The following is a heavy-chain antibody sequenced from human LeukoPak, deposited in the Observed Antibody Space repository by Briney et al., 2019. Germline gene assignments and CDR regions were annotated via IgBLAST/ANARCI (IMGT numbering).Heavy chain of an antibody. V-gene: IGHV4-34*01. Sequence: PSETLSLTCTVSGGSIITYYWSWIRQPPGKGLEWIGEINHSGSTNYNPSLKSRVTISVDTSKNQFSLKLSSVTAADTAVYYCGGGYDDAFDIWGQGTMVTVSS. J-gene: IGHJ3*02. D-gene: IGHD5-12*01. CDR1: GGSIITYY. CDR2: INHSGST. CDR3: GGGYDDAFDI.